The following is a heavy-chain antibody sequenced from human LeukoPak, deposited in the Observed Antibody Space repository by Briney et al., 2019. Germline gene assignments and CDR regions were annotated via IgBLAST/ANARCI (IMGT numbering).Heavy chain of an antibody. CDR2: IYYSGST. CDR1: GGSISSYY. V-gene: IGHV4-59*01. Sequence: PSETLSLTCTVSGGSISSYYWSWIRQPPGKGLEWIGYIYYSGSTSYNPSLKSRVTISVDTSKNQFSLKLSSVTAADTAVYYCARLQGSWFDPWGQGTLVTVSS. D-gene: IGHD2-15*01. J-gene: IGHJ5*02. CDR3: ARLQGSWFDP.